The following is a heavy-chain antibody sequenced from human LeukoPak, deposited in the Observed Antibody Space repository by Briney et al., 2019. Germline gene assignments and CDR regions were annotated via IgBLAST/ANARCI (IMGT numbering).Heavy chain of an antibody. D-gene: IGHD6-13*01. CDR3: ARDSLGITAVGNY. Sequence: SETLSLTCTVSGGSISSSSYYWGWIRQPPGKGLEWIGSIYYSGSTYCNPSLKSRVTISVDTSKNQFSLKLSSVTAADTAVYYCARDSLGITAVGNYWGQGTLVTVSS. J-gene: IGHJ4*02. CDR2: IYYSGST. CDR1: GGSISSSSYY. V-gene: IGHV4-39*07.